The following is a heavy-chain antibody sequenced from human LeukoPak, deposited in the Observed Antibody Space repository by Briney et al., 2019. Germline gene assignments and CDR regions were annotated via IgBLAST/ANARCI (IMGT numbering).Heavy chain of an antibody. Sequence: SETLSLTCSVSGDSISYFYWSWIRQAAGKGLEWIGRMSSSGNNDYNASLKSRVTMSVDTSKNQLSLKVISVTAADTAVYYCASTPRGGSVIVPAQEVWGQGTLVTVSS. D-gene: IGHD2-2*01. CDR1: GDSISYFY. J-gene: IGHJ4*02. CDR3: ASTPRGGSVIVPAQEV. CDR2: MSSSGNN. V-gene: IGHV4-4*07.